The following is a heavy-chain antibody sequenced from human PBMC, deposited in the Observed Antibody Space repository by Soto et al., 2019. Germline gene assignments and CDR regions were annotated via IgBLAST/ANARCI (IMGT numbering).Heavy chain of an antibody. J-gene: IGHJ6*03. D-gene: IGHD1-1*01. CDR3: ARGGTGTGYYYYYYMGV. CDR1: GYTFTSYA. CDR2: INAGNGNT. Sequence: ASVKGSCKSSGYTFTSYAMHWVRQAPGQRLEWMGWINAGNGNTKYSQKFQGRVTITRDTSASTAYMELSSLRSEDTAVYYCARGGTGTGYYYYYYMGVWGKGTTVTVSS. V-gene: IGHV1-3*01.